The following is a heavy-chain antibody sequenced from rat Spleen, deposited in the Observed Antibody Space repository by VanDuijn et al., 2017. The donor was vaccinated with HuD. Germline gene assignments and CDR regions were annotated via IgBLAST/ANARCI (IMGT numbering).Heavy chain of an antibody. Sequence: EVQLVESGGGLVQPGRSLKLSCAASGFTFSDYYMAWVRQAPKKGLAWVASISYEGSSTYYGDSVKGRFTISRDNAKSTLYLQMNSLRSEDTATYYCARSGGWGFAYWGQGVMVTVSS. CDR2: ISYEGSST. V-gene: IGHV5-22*01. CDR1: GFTFSDYY. D-gene: IGHD1-12*02. CDR3: ARSGGWGFAY. J-gene: IGHJ2*01.